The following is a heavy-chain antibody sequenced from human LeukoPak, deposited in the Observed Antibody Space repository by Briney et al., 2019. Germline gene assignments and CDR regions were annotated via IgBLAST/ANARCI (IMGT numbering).Heavy chain of an antibody. J-gene: IGHJ4*02. CDR2: FSESSGSA. V-gene: IGHV3-23*01. Sequence: GGSLRLSCTASGFTLSRHAMSRVRQAPGKGLEWISTFSESSGSAHYADSVKGRFTISRDNSKNTLYLQMNSLRAEDTAVYYCARDPSRSWWGYFDYWGQGALVTVSS. CDR3: ARDPSRSWWGYFDY. CDR1: GFTLSRHA. D-gene: IGHD6-13*01.